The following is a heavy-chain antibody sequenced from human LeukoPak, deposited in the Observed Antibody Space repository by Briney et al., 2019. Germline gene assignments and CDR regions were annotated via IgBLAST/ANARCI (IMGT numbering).Heavy chain of an antibody. V-gene: IGHV3-7*01. J-gene: IGHJ4*02. Sequence: GGSLRLSCAASGFTFSSYWMSWARQAPGKGLEWVANIKQDGSEKNYVDSVKGLFTISRDNAKTSLYLQMNSLRAEDTAVYYCARSLWPEDYWGQGTLVTVSS. CDR2: IKQDGSEK. CDR3: ARSLWPEDY. D-gene: IGHD5-18*01. CDR1: GFTFSSYW.